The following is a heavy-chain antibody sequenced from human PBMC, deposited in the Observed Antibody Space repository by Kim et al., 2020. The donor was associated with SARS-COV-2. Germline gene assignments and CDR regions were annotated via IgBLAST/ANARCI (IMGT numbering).Heavy chain of an antibody. CDR3: AKKFHYGSGSYLYYCDY. J-gene: IGHJ4*02. V-gene: IGHV3-23*01. Sequence: VRGRFTISRDNSKNTLYLQMNSLRAEDTAVYYCAKKFHYGSGSYLYYCDYWGQGTLVTVSS. D-gene: IGHD3-10*01.